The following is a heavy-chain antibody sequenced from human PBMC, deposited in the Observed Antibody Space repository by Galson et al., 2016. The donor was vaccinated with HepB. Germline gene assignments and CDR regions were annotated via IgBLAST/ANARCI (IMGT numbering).Heavy chain of an antibody. CDR2: ISGSGGSS. Sequence: SLRLSCAASGFTFSSYAMSWVRQAPGKGLECVSGISGSGGSSYYADSVKGRFTISRDNSKNTVYLQMNSLRAEDTAVYYCAKRPGVGGTSRAFAYFGSWGQGTLVTVSS. CDR1: GFTFSSYA. D-gene: IGHD1-26*01. CDR3: AKRPGVGGTSRAFAYFGS. V-gene: IGHV3-23*01. J-gene: IGHJ4*01.